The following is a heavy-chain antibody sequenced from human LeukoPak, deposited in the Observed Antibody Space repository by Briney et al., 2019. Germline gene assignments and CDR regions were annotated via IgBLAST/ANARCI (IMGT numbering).Heavy chain of an antibody. CDR1: GYTFTGYY. J-gene: IGHJ4*02. V-gene: IGHV1-2*06. CDR2: INPNSGGT. CDR3: ARGKRPFDY. Sequence: ASVKVSCKASGYTFTGYYMHWVRQAPGQGLEWMGRINPNSGGTNYAQKFQGRVTMTTDTSTSTAYMELRSLRSDDTAVYYCARGKRPFDYWGQGTLVTVSS.